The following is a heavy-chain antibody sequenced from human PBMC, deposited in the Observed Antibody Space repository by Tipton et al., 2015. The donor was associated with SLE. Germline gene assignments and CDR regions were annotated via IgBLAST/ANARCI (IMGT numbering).Heavy chain of an antibody. J-gene: IGHJ5*02. CDR3: ARQQLGAWFDP. V-gene: IGHV4-38-2*01. Sequence: TLSLTCAVSGSPINNNDYYWGWIRQPPGKGLEWIGNIFHSGTTSYNRSLRGRVTISVDTSKNQFSLSLTSVTAADTAVYYCARQQLGAWFDPWGLGTLVTVSS. CDR2: IFHSGTT. CDR1: GSPINNNDYY. D-gene: IGHD3-16*01.